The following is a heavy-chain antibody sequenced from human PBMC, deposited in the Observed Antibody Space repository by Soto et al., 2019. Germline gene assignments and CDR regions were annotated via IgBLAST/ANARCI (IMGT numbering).Heavy chain of an antibody. D-gene: IGHD5-12*01. CDR1: GGSMSSYD. CDR3: ARAGRWLQLYSYSCGMDV. J-gene: IGHJ6*02. V-gene: IGHV4-59*01. Sequence: PSETMSLTCAACGGSMSSYDWSWILQPPGKGLEWIGYIYYSGSTNYNPSLKGRVTISVDTSKNQFSLKLSSVTAADTAVYYCARAGRWLQLYSYSCGMDVWGHGTTVSVSS. CDR2: IYYSGST.